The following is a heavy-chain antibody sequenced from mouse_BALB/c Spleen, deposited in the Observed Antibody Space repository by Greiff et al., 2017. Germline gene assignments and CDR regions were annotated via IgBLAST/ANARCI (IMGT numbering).Heavy chain of an antibody. D-gene: IGHD2-10*02. CDR2: ISDGGSYT. Sequence: EVKLMESGGGLVKPGGSLKLSCAASGFTFSDYYMYWVRQTPEKRLEWVATISDGGSYTYYPDSVKGRFTISRDNAKNNLYLQMSSLKSEDTAMYYCARDRGYGNYYAMDYWGQGTSVTVSS. V-gene: IGHV5-4*02. CDR3: ARDRGYGNYYAMDY. J-gene: IGHJ4*01. CDR1: GFTFSDYY.